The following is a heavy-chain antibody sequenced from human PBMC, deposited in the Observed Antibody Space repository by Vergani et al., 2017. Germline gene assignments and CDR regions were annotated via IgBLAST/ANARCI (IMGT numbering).Heavy chain of an antibody. J-gene: IGHJ6*02. V-gene: IGHV3-15*01. CDR1: GFTFSNAW. CDR3: TTDGYDFWSGYPYYYGMDV. CDR2: IKSKTDGGTT. Sequence: EVQLVESGGGLVKPGGSLRLSCAASGFTFSNAWMSWVRQAPGKGLEWVGRIKSKTDGGTTDYAAPVKGRFTISRDASKNTLYLQMNSLKTADTAVYYCTTDGYDFWSGYPYYYGMDVWGQGTTVTVSS. D-gene: IGHD3-3*01.